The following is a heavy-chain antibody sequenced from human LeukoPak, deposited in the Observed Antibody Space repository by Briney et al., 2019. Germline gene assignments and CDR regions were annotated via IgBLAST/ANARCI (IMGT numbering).Heavy chain of an antibody. CDR2: IWFDGSEK. CDR1: GFEFGVYG. D-gene: IGHD2-21*01. Sequence: GGSLRLSCVASGFEFGVYGMNWVRQAPGKGLEWVAVIWFDGSEKRYGDSVKGRFTISRDNSKNTLYLQMNSLRAEDTAVYYCAKSGDGDYYYYGMDVWGQGTTVTVSS. CDR3: AKSGDGDYYYYGMDV. V-gene: IGHV3-30*02. J-gene: IGHJ6*02.